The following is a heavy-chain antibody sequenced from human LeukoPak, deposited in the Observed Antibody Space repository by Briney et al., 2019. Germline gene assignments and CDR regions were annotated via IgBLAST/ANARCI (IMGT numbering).Heavy chain of an antibody. J-gene: IGHJ5*02. CDR3: ARYDYGGNWFPGRWFDP. V-gene: IGHV4-61*05. CDR2: IYYSGST. CDR1: GGSIGSSNYY. Sequence: SETLSLICTVSGGSIGSSNYYWGWIRQPPGKGLEWIGYIYYSGSTNYNPSLKSRATISVDTSKNQFSLKLSSVTAADTAVYYCARYDYGGNWFPGRWFDPWGQGTLVTVSS. D-gene: IGHD4-23*01.